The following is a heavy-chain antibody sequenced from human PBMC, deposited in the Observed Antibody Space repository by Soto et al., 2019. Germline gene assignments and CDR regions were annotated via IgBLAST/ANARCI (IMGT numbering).Heavy chain of an antibody. D-gene: IGHD3-22*01. V-gene: IGHV1-18*04. CDR2: ISAYNGNT. CDR3: VRDGDPDCYDSSGSDY. Sequence: ASVKVSCKASGYTFTSYGISWVRQAPGQGLEWMGWISAYNGNTNYAQKLQGRVTMTTDTSTSTAYMELRSLRSDDTAVYYCVRDGDPDCYDSSGSDYWGQGTLVTVSS. J-gene: IGHJ4*02. CDR1: GYTFTSYG.